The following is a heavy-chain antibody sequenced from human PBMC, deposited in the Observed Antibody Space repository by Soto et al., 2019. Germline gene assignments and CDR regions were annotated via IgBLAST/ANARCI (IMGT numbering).Heavy chain of an antibody. CDR2: IDPSDSYT. J-gene: IGHJ5*02. D-gene: IGHD3-22*01. Sequence: GQSLKVSWKGSGYRFTRYWISWMRQMPWKGLEWMGRIDPSDSYTNYSSSFQGHVTISADKSISTAYLQWLSLKASDTDMYYCTRHGTSRYCCHSSVYNWFGTRGQGNMITVSS. CDR1: GYRFTRYW. V-gene: IGHV5-10-1*01. CDR3: TRHGTSRYCCHSSVYNWFGT.